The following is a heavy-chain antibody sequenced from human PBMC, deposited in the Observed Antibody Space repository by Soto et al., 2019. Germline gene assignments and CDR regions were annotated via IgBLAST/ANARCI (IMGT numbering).Heavy chain of an antibody. Sequence: ASVKVSCQASGYTFTSYDINWVRQATGQGLEWMGWMNPNSGNTGYAQKFQGRVTMTRNTSISTAYMELNSLRSEDTAVYYCAKVPKVPYCSGGSCYSESFFDYWGQGTLVTVSS. CDR3: AKVPKVPYCSGGSCYSESFFDY. CDR1: GYTFTSYD. V-gene: IGHV1-8*01. J-gene: IGHJ4*02. D-gene: IGHD2-15*01. CDR2: MNPNSGNT.